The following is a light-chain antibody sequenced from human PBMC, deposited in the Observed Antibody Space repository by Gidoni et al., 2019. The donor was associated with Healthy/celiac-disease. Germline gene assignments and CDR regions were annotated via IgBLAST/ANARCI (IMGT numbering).Light chain of an antibody. Sequence: DIVMTQSPPSLPVTPGEPASISCRSSQSLLHSNGYNYLDRYLQKPEQSPQLLIYLGSNRASGVPDRFSGSGSGTDSTLKISRVEAEDVGVYYCMQALQTPRTFGQGTKLEIK. J-gene: IGKJ2*01. CDR3: MQALQTPRT. CDR2: LGS. CDR1: QSLLHSNGYNY. V-gene: IGKV2-28*01.